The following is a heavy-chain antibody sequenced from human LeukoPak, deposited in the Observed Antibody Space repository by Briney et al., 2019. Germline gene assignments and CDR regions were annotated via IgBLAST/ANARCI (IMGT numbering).Heavy chain of an antibody. CDR3: AREIRGCSSTSCSPDY. CDR2: ISSSSSYI. D-gene: IGHD2-2*01. Sequence: PGGSLRLSCAASGFTFSSYSMNWVRQAPGKGLEWVSSISSSSSYIYYADSVKGRFTISRDNAKNSLYLQMNSLRAEDTAVYYCAREIRGCSSTSCSPDYWGQGTLVTVSS. J-gene: IGHJ4*02. CDR1: GFTFSSYS. V-gene: IGHV3-21*01.